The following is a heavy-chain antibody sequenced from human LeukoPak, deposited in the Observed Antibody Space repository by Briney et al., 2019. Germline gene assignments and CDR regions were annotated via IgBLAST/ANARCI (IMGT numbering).Heavy chain of an antibody. V-gene: IGHV3-30*18. CDR3: AKPASHDSSGYYNFDY. J-gene: IGHJ4*02. CDR2: ISYDGSNK. CDR1: GFTFSSYG. D-gene: IGHD3-22*01. Sequence: GGSLRLSCAASGFTFSSYGMHWVRQAPGKGLEWVAVISYDGSNKYYADSVKGRFTISRDNSKNTLYLQMNSLRAEDTAVYYRAKPASHDSSGYYNFDYWGQGTLVTVSS.